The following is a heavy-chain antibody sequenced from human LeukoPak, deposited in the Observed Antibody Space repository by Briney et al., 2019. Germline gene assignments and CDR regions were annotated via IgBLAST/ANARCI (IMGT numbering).Heavy chain of an antibody. CDR2: INPSGGST. Sequence: ASVKVSCKASGYTFISYYIHWVRQAPGQGLEWMGIINPSGGSTRYAQKFQGRVTMTRDTSTGTIYMELSSLRSEDTAVYFCARGSGTVSDAFDIWGQGTMDTVSS. CDR3: ARGSGTVSDAFDI. J-gene: IGHJ3*02. V-gene: IGHV1-46*01. CDR1: GYTFISYY. D-gene: IGHD4-11*01.